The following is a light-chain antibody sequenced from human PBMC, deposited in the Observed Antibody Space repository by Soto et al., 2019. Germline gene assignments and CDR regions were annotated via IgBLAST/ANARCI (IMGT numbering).Light chain of an antibody. CDR1: QSVSSN. V-gene: IGKV3-15*01. CDR2: GAS. CDR3: QQYNNWPVT. Sequence: EIVMTQSPATLSVSPGERATLSCRASQSVSSNLAWYQQKPGQALRVLIYGASTRATGIPARFSGSGSGTEFTLTISSLQSEDFAVYYCQQYNNWPVTFGQGTKVDIK. J-gene: IGKJ1*01.